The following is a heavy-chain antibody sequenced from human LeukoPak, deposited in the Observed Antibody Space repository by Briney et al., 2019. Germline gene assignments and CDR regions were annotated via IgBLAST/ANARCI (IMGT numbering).Heavy chain of an antibody. CDR1: GFTFDDYL. V-gene: IGHV3-43*01. CDR3: AKARGLIGGAFDI. Sequence: GGSLRLSCAASGFTFDDYLMHWVRQAPGKGLEWVSLISWDGDTTYYADSVKGRFTISRDNSKNCLYLQMNSLRIEDTALYHCAKARGLIGGAFDIWGQGTMVTVSS. J-gene: IGHJ3*02. D-gene: IGHD3-22*01. CDR2: ISWDGDTT.